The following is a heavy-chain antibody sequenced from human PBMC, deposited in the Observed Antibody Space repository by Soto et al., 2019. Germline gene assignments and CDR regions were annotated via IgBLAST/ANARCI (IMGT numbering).Heavy chain of an antibody. V-gene: IGHV4-59*08. CDR2: IYYSGST. CDR1: GGSISGYY. D-gene: IGHD4-17*01. J-gene: IGHJ4*02. Sequence: SSETLSLTCTVSGGSISGYYWRWILHHQGKGLEWLGYIYYSGSTYYNPSLKRQVTISVDPAKNLFSLKLSSVAVAYTAVYDCARHDYGGFGLWGQGTLVTVSS. CDR3: ARHDYGGFGL.